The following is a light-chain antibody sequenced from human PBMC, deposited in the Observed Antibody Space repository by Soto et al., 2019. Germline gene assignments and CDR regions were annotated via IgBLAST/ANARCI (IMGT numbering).Light chain of an antibody. CDR2: EVF. J-gene: IGLJ2*01. CDR1: PSDVGGYDF. Sequence: QSVLTQPASVSGSPGQSITISCTGTPSDVGGYDFVSWYQQHPGKAPKLLVYEVFNRPSGVSNRFSGSKSANTASLTISGLQAEDEADYYCTSYTTSSTVILFGGGTKVTVL. CDR3: TSYTTSSTVIL. V-gene: IGLV2-14*01.